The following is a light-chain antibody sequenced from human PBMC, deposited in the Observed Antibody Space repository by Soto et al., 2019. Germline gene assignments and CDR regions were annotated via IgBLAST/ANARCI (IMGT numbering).Light chain of an antibody. Sequence: EIVLTQSPGTLSLSPGERATLSCRASQSVSNTYLAWYQHKPGQAPRLLIYGASDRATGIPDRFSGSGSVTDFTLTISSLEPEDFALYYCQQYGTSPVTFGQGTKQEIK. CDR3: QQYGTSPVT. CDR2: GAS. V-gene: IGKV3-20*01. CDR1: QSVSNTY. J-gene: IGKJ2*01.